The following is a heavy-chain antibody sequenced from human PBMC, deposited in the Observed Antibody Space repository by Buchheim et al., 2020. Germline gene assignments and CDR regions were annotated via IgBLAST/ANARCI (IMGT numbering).Heavy chain of an antibody. V-gene: IGHV3-30*04. D-gene: IGHD2-2*01. CDR1: GFTFSSYA. J-gene: IGHJ4*02. CDR3: ARDALLYCSSTSCSSGFDY. Sequence: QVQLVESGGGVVQPGRSLRISCAASGFTFSSYAMHWVRQAPGKGLEWVAVISYDGSNKYYADSVKGRFTISRDNSKNTRYLKMNSLRAENTAVYYCARDALLYCSSTSCSSGFDYWGQGTL. CDR2: ISYDGSNK.